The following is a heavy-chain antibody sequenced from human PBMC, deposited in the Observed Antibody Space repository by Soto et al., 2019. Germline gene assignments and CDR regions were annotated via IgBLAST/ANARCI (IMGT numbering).Heavy chain of an antibody. CDR1: GGSISSYY. J-gene: IGHJ4*02. V-gene: IGHV4-59*01. Sequence: ETLSLTCTVSGGSISSYYWSWIRQPPGKGLEWIGYIYYSGSTNYNPSLKSRVTISVDTSKNQFSLKLSSVTAADTAVYYCARDVGSGFDYWGQGTLVTVSS. D-gene: IGHD3-10*01. CDR3: ARDVGSGFDY. CDR2: IYYSGST.